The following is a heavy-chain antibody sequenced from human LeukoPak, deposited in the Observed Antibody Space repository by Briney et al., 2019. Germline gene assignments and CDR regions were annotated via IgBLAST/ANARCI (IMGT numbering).Heavy chain of an antibody. V-gene: IGHV3-74*01. D-gene: IGHD2-2*01. CDR2: INSDGRST. CDR1: GFTFSSYW. J-gene: IGHJ5*01. Sequence: GGSLRLSCAASGFTFSSYWMHWVRQVPGKGLVWVSRINSDGRSTSYADSVKGRFTISRDKAKNTVYLQMNSLRAEDTAAYYCARGSSTTWFDYWGQGTLVTVSS. CDR3: ARGSSTTWFDY.